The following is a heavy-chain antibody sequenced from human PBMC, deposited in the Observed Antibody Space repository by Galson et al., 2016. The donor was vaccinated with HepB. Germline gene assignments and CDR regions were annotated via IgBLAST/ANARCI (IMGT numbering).Heavy chain of an antibody. V-gene: IGHV3-11*01. CDR3: AKATLGAATFYYGMGV. Sequence: SLRLSCAASGFTFSDYYMNWIRQAPGKGLEWVSYISSSGRIIHYADSLKGRFTISRDNAKNSLYLQMNSLRTEDTALYYCAKATLGAATFYYGMGVWGHGTTVIVSS. CDR2: ISSSGRII. CDR1: GFTFSDYY. J-gene: IGHJ6*02. D-gene: IGHD2-15*01.